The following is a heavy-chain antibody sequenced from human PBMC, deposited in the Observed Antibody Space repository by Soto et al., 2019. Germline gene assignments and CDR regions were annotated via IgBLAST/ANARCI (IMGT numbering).Heavy chain of an antibody. CDR2: IYYSGST. D-gene: IGHD3-10*01. CDR1: GGSISSSSYY. V-gene: IGHV4-39*01. J-gene: IGHJ6*02. CDR3: ARMYGSGSYLYYYYGMDV. Sequence: KPSETLSLTCTVSGGSISSSSYYWGWIRQPPGKGLEWIGSIYYSGSTYYNPSLKSRVTISVDTSKNQFSLKLSSVTAADTAVYYCARMYGSGSYLYYYYGMDVWGQGTTVTVSS.